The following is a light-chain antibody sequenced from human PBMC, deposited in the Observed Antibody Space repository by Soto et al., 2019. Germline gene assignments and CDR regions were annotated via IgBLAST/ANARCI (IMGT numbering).Light chain of an antibody. CDR2: AAS. V-gene: IGKV1-8*01. J-gene: IGKJ4*01. CDR1: QGISSY. CDR3: KQYYSYTT. Sequence: AIRMTQSPSSFSASTGDRVTITCRASQGISSYLAWYQQKPGKAPKLLIYAASTLQSGVPSRFSGSGSGTDFTLTFSCLQSEDFATYYCKQYYSYTTFGGGTKVDIK.